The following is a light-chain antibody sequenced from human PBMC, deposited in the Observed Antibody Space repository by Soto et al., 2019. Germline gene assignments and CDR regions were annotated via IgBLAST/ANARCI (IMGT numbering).Light chain of an antibody. Sequence: DIQMTQSPSTLSASVGDRVTITCRASQSISSLFAWYQQKPVQAPKLLIYKASNLQSGVPSRFSGSGSGTEFTLPTSSLQPDDSASYYCQQYDDNWTFGQGTKVE. V-gene: IGKV1-5*03. CDR1: QSISSL. CDR3: QQYDDNWT. CDR2: KAS. J-gene: IGKJ1*01.